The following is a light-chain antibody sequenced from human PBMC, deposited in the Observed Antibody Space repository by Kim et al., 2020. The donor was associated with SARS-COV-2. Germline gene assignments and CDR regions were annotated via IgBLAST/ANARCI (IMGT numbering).Light chain of an antibody. CDR1: IRDVDFYDY. J-gene: IGLJ1*01. CDR3: NSYTTSSTYV. V-gene: IGLV2-14*04. Sequence: GQSITIPCAGTIRDVDFYDYVSWYQQHPGKAPKLLIHDVTDRPSGVSNRFSGSKSGNTASLTISGLQTEDEADYYCNSYTTSSTYVFGTGTKVTVL. CDR2: DVT.